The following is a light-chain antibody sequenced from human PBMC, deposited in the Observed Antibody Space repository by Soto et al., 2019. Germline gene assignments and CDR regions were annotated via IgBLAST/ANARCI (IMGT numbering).Light chain of an antibody. CDR3: QFYDSSLSASV. J-gene: IGLJ2*01. CDR2: VNS. V-gene: IGLV1-40*01. Sequence: QPVLTQPPSVSGAPGQRVTISCTGSSSNIGAAYDVHWYQQFPGTAPKLLIYVNSNRPSGVPDRFSGSKSGTSASLAITGLQAEDEADYYCQFYDSSLSASVFGGGTKLTVL. CDR1: SSNIGAAYD.